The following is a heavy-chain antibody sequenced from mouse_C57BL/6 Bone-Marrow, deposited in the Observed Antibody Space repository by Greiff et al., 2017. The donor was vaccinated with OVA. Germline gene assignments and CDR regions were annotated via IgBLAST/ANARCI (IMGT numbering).Heavy chain of an antibody. V-gene: IGHV1-61*01. CDR3: AREGNWEGPFAY. Sequence: QVQLQQPGAELLRLGSSGKLSGKASGSTFTSYGRDWVKQRPGQGLEWIGNIYPSDSETHYNQKFKDKATLTVDKSSSTAYMQLSSLTSEDSAVYYCAREGNWEGPFAYWGQGTLVTVSA. D-gene: IGHD4-1*01. CDR1: GSTFTSYG. CDR2: IYPSDSET. J-gene: IGHJ3*01.